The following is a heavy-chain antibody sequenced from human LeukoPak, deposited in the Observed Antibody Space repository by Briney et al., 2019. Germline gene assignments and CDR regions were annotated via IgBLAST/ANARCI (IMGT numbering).Heavy chain of an antibody. D-gene: IGHD5-18*01. V-gene: IGHV3-49*04. CDR3: SRGPIQLWVHNGVDV. Sequence: ALRISFTTSGFKFVYHAMTWVRQAPGEGLEGVGFIRSKAYRGTTEYAASVKGRFTISRDDSKSVVYLQMNSLKSEDTAVYYCSRGPIQLWVHNGVDVWGQGTTVTVSS. CDR1: GFKFVYHA. J-gene: IGHJ6*02. CDR2: IRSKAYRGTT.